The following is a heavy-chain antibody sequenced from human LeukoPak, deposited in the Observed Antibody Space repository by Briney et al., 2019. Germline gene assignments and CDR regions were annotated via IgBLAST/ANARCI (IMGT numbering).Heavy chain of an antibody. Sequence: RPGGSLRLSCAASGFTFSSYGMHWVRQAPGKGLVWVSRINSDGSSTSYADSVKGRFTTSRDNAKNTLYLQMNSLRAEDTAVYYCAREGDSYYYGMDVWGQGTTVTVSS. CDR1: GFTFSSYG. V-gene: IGHV3-74*01. CDR2: INSDGSST. J-gene: IGHJ6*02. D-gene: IGHD2-21*02. CDR3: AREGDSYYYGMDV.